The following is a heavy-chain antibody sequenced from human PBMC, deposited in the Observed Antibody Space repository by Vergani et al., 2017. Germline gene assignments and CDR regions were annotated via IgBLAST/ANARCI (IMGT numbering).Heavy chain of an antibody. CDR3: ARGIAVAGYYFDY. CDR1: GFTFSSYE. V-gene: IGHV3-48*03. CDR2: ISSSGSTI. D-gene: IGHD6-19*01. Sequence: EVQLVESGGGLVQPGGSLRLSCAASGFTFSSYEMNWVRQAPGKGLEWVSYISSSGSTIYYADSVKGRFTISRDNSKNTLYLQMNSLRAEDTAVYYCARGIAVAGYYFDYWGQGTLVTVSS. J-gene: IGHJ4*02.